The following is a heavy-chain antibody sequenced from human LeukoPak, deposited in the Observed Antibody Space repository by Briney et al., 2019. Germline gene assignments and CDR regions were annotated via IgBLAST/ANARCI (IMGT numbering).Heavy chain of an antibody. CDR3: AKWGDYDVLTGYYVSDY. V-gene: IGHV3-23*01. J-gene: IGHJ4*02. CDR2: ITGGGSGI. Sequence: GASLRLSCAASGFTFSNYAMSWVRQAPGKGLEWVSAITGGGSGIYYADSMKSRFTISRDNSKNTVYLQINSLRAEDTAVYYCAKWGDYDVLTGYYVSDYWGQGTLVTVSS. CDR1: GFTFSNYA. D-gene: IGHD3-9*01.